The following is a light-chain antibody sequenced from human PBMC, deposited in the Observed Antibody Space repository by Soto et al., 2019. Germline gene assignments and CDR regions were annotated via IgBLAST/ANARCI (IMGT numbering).Light chain of an antibody. CDR1: QSVNTKY. CDR3: QQFGTSSLVT. Sequence: EIVLTQSPGTLSLSPGERATLSCRASQSVNTKYLAWYQQKPGQAPRLLIPGVSSRATGIPDRFSGNGSGTDFILTISRVEPEDFAVYYCQQFGTSSLVTFGPGTKVDIK. CDR2: GVS. V-gene: IGKV3-20*01. J-gene: IGKJ3*01.